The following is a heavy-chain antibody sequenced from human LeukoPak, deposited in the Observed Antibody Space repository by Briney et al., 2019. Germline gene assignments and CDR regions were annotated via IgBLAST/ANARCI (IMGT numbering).Heavy chain of an antibody. D-gene: IGHD3-16*01. V-gene: IGHV1-69*13. Sequence: SVKVSCKASGGTFSSYAISWVRQAPGQGLEWMGGIIPIFGTANYAQKFQGRVTITADESTSTAYMELSSLRSEDTAVYYCARVAGNSNYVWGKFHWFDPWGQGTLVTVSS. CDR3: ARVAGNSNYVWGKFHWFDP. CDR2: IIPIFGTA. CDR1: GGTFSSYA. J-gene: IGHJ5*02.